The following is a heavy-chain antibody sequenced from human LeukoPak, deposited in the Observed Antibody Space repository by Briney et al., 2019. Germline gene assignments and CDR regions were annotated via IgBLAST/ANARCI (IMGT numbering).Heavy chain of an antibody. J-gene: IGHJ5*02. CDR1: GNTLIGNY. V-gene: IGHV1-2*02. CDR3: VTRSYTSGWPT. D-gene: IGHD6-19*01. CDR2: INPNSGGA. Sequence: GASVKVSCKASGNTLIGNYIHWVRQARGQGLEWMGWINPNSGGANYAQRFQGRITMTRDTSVTTALLDLDRLTSDDTAVYYCVTRSYTSGWPTWGQGTLVTVSS.